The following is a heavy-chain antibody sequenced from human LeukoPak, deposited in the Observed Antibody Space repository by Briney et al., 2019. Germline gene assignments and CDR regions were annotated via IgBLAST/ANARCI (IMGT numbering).Heavy chain of an antibody. D-gene: IGHD3-3*01. Sequence: PGGSLRLSCAASGFTFSSYGMHWVRQAPGKRLEWVAFIRYDGSNTYYADSVKGRFTISRDNSKNTLYLQMNGLRAEDSAVYYCAKRGCDFWSGIDYWGQGTLVTVSS. CDR3: AKRGCDFWSGIDY. CDR1: GFTFSSYG. J-gene: IGHJ4*02. CDR2: IRYDGSNT. V-gene: IGHV3-30*02.